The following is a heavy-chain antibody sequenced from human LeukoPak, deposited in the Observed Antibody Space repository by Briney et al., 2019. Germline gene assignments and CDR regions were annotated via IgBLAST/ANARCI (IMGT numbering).Heavy chain of an antibody. Sequence: PSETLSLTCAVYGGSFSGYYWSWIRQPPGKGLEWIGEINHSGSTNYNPSLKSRVTISVDTSKNQFSLKLSSVTAADTAVYYCARGGNHQGRFDYWGQGTLVTVSS. J-gene: IGHJ4*02. CDR2: INHSGST. CDR3: ARGGNHQGRFDY. V-gene: IGHV4-34*01. CDR1: GGSFSGYY. D-gene: IGHD1-1*01.